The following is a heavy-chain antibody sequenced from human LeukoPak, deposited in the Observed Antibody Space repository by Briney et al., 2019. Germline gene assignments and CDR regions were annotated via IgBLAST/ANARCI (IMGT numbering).Heavy chain of an antibody. V-gene: IGHV4-39*07. CDR2: IYYSGST. CDR3: ARLVEMATIPPYVDY. D-gene: IGHD5-24*01. J-gene: IGHJ4*02. CDR1: GGSISSSSYY. Sequence: SETLSLTCTVSGGSISSSSYYWGWIRQPPGKGLEWIGSIYYSGSTYYSPSLKSRVTMSVDTSKNQFSLKLSSVTATDTAVYYCARLVEMATIPPYVDYWGQGTLVTVSS.